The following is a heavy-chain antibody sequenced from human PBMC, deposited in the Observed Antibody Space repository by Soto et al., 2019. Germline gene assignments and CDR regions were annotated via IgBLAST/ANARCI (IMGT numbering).Heavy chain of an antibody. CDR1: GYTFTSYG. D-gene: IGHD2-2*01. J-gene: IGHJ3*02. Sequence: ASVKVSCKASGYTFTSYGISWVRQAPGQGLEWMGWISAYNGNTNYAQKLQGRVTMTTDTSTSTAYMELRSLRSDDTAVYYCARDYCSSTSCYHDAFDIWGQGTMVTVSS. CDR3: ARDYCSSTSCYHDAFDI. V-gene: IGHV1-18*01. CDR2: ISAYNGNT.